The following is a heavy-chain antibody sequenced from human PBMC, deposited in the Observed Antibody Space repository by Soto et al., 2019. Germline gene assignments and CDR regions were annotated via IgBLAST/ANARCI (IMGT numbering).Heavy chain of an antibody. CDR1: GGSISSDSYY. J-gene: IGHJ4*02. Sequence: PLVTMCLPWTVSGGSISSDSYYWGWIRQPPGKGLEWIGSIYYSGSTYYNPSLQSRVTMSVDTSKNQFSLKLSSVTAADTAVYFCARRLQTTYFDYWGQGTLVTVPS. V-gene: IGHV4-39*01. CDR2: IYYSGST. CDR3: ARRLQTTYFDY. D-gene: IGHD1-1*01.